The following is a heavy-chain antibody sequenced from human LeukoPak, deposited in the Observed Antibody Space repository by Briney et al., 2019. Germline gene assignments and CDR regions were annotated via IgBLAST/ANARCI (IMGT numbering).Heavy chain of an antibody. Sequence: GGPVRGSRKASGYTLNTFDINWGRQGPGQGVEWIGWMNPNSGNTGFAHKFQGRVTMTRDTSINTAYMELSSLRSEDTAVYYCTRVLGSISHWGQGTLVTVSS. CDR1: GYTLNTFD. CDR3: TRVLGSISH. J-gene: IGHJ4*02. V-gene: IGHV1-8*01. D-gene: IGHD1-1*01. CDR2: MNPNSGNT.